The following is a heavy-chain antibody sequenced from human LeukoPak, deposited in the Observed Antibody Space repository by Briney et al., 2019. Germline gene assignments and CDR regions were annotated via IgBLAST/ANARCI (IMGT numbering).Heavy chain of an antibody. CDR2: IKQDGSEK. V-gene: IGHV3-7*01. J-gene: IGHJ4*02. D-gene: IGHD6-13*01. Sequence: PGGSLRLSCAASGFTFSRYWMSWVRQAPGKGLEWVANIKQDGSEKYYLDSVKGRFTISRDNAKNSLYLQMNSLRAEDTAVYFCTREAAAGIDYWGQGTLVTVSS. CDR1: GFTFSRYW. CDR3: TREAAAGIDY.